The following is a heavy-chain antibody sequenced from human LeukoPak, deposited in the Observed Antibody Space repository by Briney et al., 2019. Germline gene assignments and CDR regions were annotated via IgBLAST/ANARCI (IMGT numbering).Heavy chain of an antibody. J-gene: IGHJ4*02. CDR1: GGSFSGYY. D-gene: IGHD3-3*02. CDR2: INHSGST. V-gene: IGHV4-34*01. Sequence: WETLSLTCAVYGGSFSGYYWSWIRQPPGKGLEWIGEINHSGSTNYNPSLKSRVTISVDASKNQFSLKLSSVTAADTAVYYCAMGLALVYWGQGTLVTVSS. CDR3: AMGLALVY.